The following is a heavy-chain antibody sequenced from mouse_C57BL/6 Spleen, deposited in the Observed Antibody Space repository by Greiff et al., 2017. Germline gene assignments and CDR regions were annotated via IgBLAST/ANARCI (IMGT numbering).Heavy chain of an antibody. Sequence: QVQLQQPGAELVRPGTSVKLSCKASGYTFTSYWMHWVKQRPGQGLEWIGVIDPSDSYTNYNQKFKGKATLTVDTSSSTAYMQLSSLTSEDSAVYYGARGGTTVVVYYAMDYWGQGTSVTVSS. CDR2: IDPSDSYT. D-gene: IGHD1-1*01. V-gene: IGHV1-59*01. CDR1: GYTFTSYW. CDR3: ARGGTTVVVYYAMDY. J-gene: IGHJ4*01.